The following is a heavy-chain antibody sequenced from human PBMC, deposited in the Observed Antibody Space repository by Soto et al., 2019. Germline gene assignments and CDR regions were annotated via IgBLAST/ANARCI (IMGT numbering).Heavy chain of an antibody. D-gene: IGHD3-10*01. CDR1: GFTFSSFW. V-gene: IGHV3-74*01. CDR2: ISNDGTST. Sequence: PGGSLRLSCAASGFTFSSFWMHWVRQDPGKGLVWVSRISNDGTSTNYADSVKGRFTISRDTAKNTLYLQINSLRAEDTAVYYCARGRDYGSGTYWSHYYGMDVWGRGTTVTVSS. J-gene: IGHJ6*02. CDR3: ARGRDYGSGTYWSHYYGMDV.